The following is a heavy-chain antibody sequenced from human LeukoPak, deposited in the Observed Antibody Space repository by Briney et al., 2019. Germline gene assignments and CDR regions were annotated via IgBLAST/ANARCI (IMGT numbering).Heavy chain of an antibody. D-gene: IGHD1-26*01. CDR1: GYTFTSYW. CDR2: VYPGDSDT. Sequence: GESLKISCNAPGYTFTSYWIGWVRQMPGKGLEWMGIVYPGDSDTRYSPSFQGQVTISADKSISTAYLQWSSLKAADTAMYYCARQAPRYSGTYYAFDLWGQGTMVTVSS. V-gene: IGHV5-51*01. J-gene: IGHJ3*01. CDR3: ARQAPRYSGTYYAFDL.